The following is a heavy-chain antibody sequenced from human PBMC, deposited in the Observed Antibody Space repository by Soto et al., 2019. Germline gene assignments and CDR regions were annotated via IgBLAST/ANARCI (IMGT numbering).Heavy chain of an antibody. CDR1: GYAFTTFG. V-gene: IGHV1-18*01. Sequence: QVQLVQYGAEVKEPGASVKVSCKASGYAFTTFGISWVRQAPGQGLEWMGWINTNTGDTNYAQILQGRVTFSTDTSTRTAYMELRSLTSDDTAVYYCARKGCFGNCYLYDSWGQGTLVTVSS. D-gene: IGHD2-21*02. CDR2: INTNTGDT. J-gene: IGHJ5*02. CDR3: ARKGCFGNCYLYDS.